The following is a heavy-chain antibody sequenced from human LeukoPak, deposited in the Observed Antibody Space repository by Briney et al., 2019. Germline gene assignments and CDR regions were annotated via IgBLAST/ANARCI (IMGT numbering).Heavy chain of an antibody. CDR2: IYYSGST. Sequence: PSETLSLTCTVSGGSISSSSYYWGWIRQPPGKGLEWIGSIYYSGSTYYNPSLKSRVTISVDTSKNQFSLKLSSVTAADTAVYYCARLGMVRGVMDYWGQGTLVTVSS. CDR3: ARLGMVRGVMDY. CDR1: GGSISSSSYY. D-gene: IGHD3-10*01. V-gene: IGHV4-39*07. J-gene: IGHJ4*02.